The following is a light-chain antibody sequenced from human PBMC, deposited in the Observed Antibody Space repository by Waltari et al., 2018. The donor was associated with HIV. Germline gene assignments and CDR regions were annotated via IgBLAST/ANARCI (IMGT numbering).Light chain of an antibody. CDR1: TSNIGTNT. J-gene: IGLJ1*01. V-gene: IGLV1-44*01. Sequence: QSVLTQPPSASGAPGQSITISCSGSTSNIGTNTVNWYQQVPGSAPRVLFYTDNQRSTGGPDRFSGSKSGTSASLAINGLQSEDEASYCCATWDDSLNGLVFGTGTWVTVL. CDR2: TDN. CDR3: ATWDDSLNGLV.